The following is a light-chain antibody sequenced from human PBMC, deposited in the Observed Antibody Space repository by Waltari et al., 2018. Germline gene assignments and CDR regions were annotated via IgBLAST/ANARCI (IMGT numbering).Light chain of an antibody. CDR1: SSDVGGNHY. CDR2: DVT. J-gene: IGLJ1*01. V-gene: IGLV2-14*03. Sequence: QSALTQPASVSGSPGQSITISCTGPSSDVGGNHYVSWYQQHPDKAPKLLIYDVTNRPSGVSNRFSGSKSGNTASLIISGLQAEDEADYYCSSYSSSGTLYVFGSGTKVTVL. CDR3: SSYSSSGTLYV.